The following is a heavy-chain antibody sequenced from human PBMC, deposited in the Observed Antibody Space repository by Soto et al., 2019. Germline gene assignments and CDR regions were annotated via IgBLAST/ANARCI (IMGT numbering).Heavy chain of an antibody. Sequence: ASVKVSCKASGYTFTSYGISWVRQAPGQGLEWMGWISAYNGNTNYAQKLQGRVTMTTDTSTSTAYMELRSLRSDDTAVYYCARPRGITIFGVVINADAFDIWGQGTMVTV. CDR2: ISAYNGNT. J-gene: IGHJ3*02. D-gene: IGHD3-3*01. CDR1: GYTFTSYG. CDR3: ARPRGITIFGVVINADAFDI. V-gene: IGHV1-18*01.